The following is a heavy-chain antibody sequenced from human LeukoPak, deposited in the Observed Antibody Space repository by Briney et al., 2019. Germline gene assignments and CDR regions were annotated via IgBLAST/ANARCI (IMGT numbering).Heavy chain of an antibody. Sequence: RGESLKISCKGSGYSFTSYWIGWVRQMPGKGLEWMGIIYPGDSDTRYSPSFQGQVTISADKSISTAYLQWSSLKASDTAMYYCARVLDSSGYHYYYYMDVWGKGTTVTISS. J-gene: IGHJ6*03. CDR2: IYPGDSDT. V-gene: IGHV5-51*01. CDR1: GYSFTSYW. CDR3: ARVLDSSGYHYYYYMDV. D-gene: IGHD3-22*01.